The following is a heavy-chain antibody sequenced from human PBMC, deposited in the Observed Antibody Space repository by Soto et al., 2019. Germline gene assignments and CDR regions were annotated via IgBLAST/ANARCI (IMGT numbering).Heavy chain of an antibody. CDR3: ARARLGYCSGGSCYSFDY. D-gene: IGHD2-15*01. Sequence: GGSLRLSCAASGFTFSGYSMNWVRQAPGKGLEWVSYISSSSSTIHYADSVKGRFTISRDNAKNSLYLQMNSLRDEDTAVYYCARARLGYCSGGSCYSFDYWGQGTLVTVSS. CDR1: GFTFSGYS. CDR2: ISSSSSTI. V-gene: IGHV3-48*02. J-gene: IGHJ4*02.